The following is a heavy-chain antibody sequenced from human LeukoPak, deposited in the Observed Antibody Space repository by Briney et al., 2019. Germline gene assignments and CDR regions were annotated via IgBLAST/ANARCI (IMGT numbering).Heavy chain of an antibody. V-gene: IGHV1-2*02. CDR1: GYTFTGYY. Sequence: ASVKVSCKASGYTFTGYYMHWVRQAPGQGLEWMGWINPNSGGTNYAQKLQGRVTMTTDTSTSTAYMELRSLRSDDTAVYYCARDHSDGYNFAYDYWGQGTLVTVSS. CDR3: ARDHSDGYNFAYDY. D-gene: IGHD5-24*01. J-gene: IGHJ4*02. CDR2: INPNSGGT.